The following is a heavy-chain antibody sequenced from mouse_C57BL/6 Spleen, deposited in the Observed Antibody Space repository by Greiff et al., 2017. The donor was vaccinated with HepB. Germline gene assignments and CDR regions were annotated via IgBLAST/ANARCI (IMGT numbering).Heavy chain of an antibody. D-gene: IGHD2-4*01. CDR2: IYPRDGST. CDR3: ARSDDYDWFAY. Sequence: VQVVESGPELVKPGASVKLSCKASGYTFTSYDINWVKQRPGRGLEWIGWIYPRDGSTKYNEKFKGKATVTVDTSSSTAYMELHSLTSEDSAVYFCARSDDYDWFAYWGKGTLVTVSA. J-gene: IGHJ3*01. CDR1: GYTFTSYD. V-gene: IGHV1-85*01.